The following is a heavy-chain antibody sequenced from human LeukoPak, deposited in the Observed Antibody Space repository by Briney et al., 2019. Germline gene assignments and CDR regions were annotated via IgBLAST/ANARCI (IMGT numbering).Heavy chain of an antibody. CDR1: GYTFTSYG. V-gene: IGHV1-2*04. J-gene: IGHJ3*02. Sequence: ASVKVSCKASGYTFTSYGISWVRQAPGQGLEWMGWINPNSGGTNYAQKFQGWVTMTRDTSISTAYMELSRLRSDDTAVYYCARGAVAPLGAFDIWGQGTMVTVSS. CDR3: ARGAVAPLGAFDI. CDR2: INPNSGGT. D-gene: IGHD6-19*01.